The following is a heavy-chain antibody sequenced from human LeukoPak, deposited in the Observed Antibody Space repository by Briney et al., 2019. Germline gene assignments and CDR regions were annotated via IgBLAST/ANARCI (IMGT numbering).Heavy chain of an antibody. CDR2: INHSGST. CDR3: ARTPLLVRMGYHYFYMDV. D-gene: IGHD2-8*01. CDR1: GGSFTNYY. J-gene: IGHJ6*03. Sequence: SETLSLTCAVYGGSFTNYYWSWIRQPPGKGLEWIGEINHSGSTNYNPSLKSRVTISVDTSKNQFSLKLSSVTAADTAMCYCARTPLLVRMGYHYFYMDVWDKGNTVTVSS. V-gene: IGHV4-34*01.